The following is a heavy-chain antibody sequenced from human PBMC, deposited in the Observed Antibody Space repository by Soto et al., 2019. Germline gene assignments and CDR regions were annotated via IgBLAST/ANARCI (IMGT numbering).Heavy chain of an antibody. CDR2: FDPEDGET. D-gene: IGHD3-16*02. J-gene: IGHJ4*02. Sequence: ASVKVSCKVSGYTLTELSMHWVRQAPGKGLEWMGGFDPEDGETIYAQKFQGRVTMTEDTSTDTAYMELSSLRSEDTAVYYCATSSDYVWGSYRYMDYWGQGTLVTVSS. V-gene: IGHV1-24*01. CDR3: ATSSDYVWGSYRYMDY. CDR1: GYTLTELS.